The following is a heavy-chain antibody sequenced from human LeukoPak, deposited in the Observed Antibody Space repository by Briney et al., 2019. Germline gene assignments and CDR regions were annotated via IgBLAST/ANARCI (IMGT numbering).Heavy chain of an antibody. D-gene: IGHD2-15*01. J-gene: IGHJ5*02. CDR1: GYTFTSYG. V-gene: IGHV1-18*01. CDR3: AGTLISSPILYWFDT. CDR2: ISAYNGNT. Sequence: ASVKVSCKASGYTFTSYGISWVRQAPGQGLEWMGWISAYNGNTNYAQKLQGRVTMTRDTSISTAYMELSRLRSDDTAVYYCAGTLISSPILYWFDTWGQGTLVTVSS.